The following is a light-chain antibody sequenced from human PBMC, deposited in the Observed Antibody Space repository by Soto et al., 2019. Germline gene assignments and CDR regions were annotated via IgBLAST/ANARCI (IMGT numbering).Light chain of an antibody. CDR3: QQYSIYPRT. J-gene: IGKJ1*01. Sequence: AIRMTQSPSSFSASTGDRVTITCRASQGISSYLALYQQKPGKAPKLLIYAASTLQSGVPSRFSGSGSGTDFTLTISCLQSEDFATYYCQQYSIYPRTFGQGAKVDI. V-gene: IGKV1-8*01. CDR1: QGISSY. CDR2: AAS.